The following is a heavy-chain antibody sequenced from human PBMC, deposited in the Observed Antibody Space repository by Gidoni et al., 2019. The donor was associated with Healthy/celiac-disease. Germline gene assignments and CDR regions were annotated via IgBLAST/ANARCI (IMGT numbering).Heavy chain of an antibody. Sequence: EVQLVESGGGLVQPGGSLRLSCAASGFTFSSYWMHWVRQAPGKGLVWVSRINSDGSSTSYADSVKGRFTISRDNAKNTLYLQMNSLRAEDTAVYYCARVDFWSGYYIVDYYYGMDVWGQGTTVTVSS. CDR3: ARVDFWSGYYIVDYYYGMDV. J-gene: IGHJ6*02. CDR1: GFTFSSYW. D-gene: IGHD3-3*01. V-gene: IGHV3-74*01. CDR2: INSDGSST.